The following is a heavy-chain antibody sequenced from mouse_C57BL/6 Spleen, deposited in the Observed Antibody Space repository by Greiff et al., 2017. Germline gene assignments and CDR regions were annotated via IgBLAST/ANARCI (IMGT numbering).Heavy chain of an antibody. J-gene: IGHJ4*01. CDR3: ARETQTAQAHYAMDY. V-gene: IGHV2-2*01. CDR1: GFSLTSYG. Sequence: VMLVESGPGLVQPSQSLSITCTVSGFSLTSYGVHWVRQSPGKGLEWLGVIWSGGSTDYNAAFIYRLSISKDNSKSQVFFKMNSLQADDTAIYYSARETQTAQAHYAMDYWGQGTSVTVSS. CDR2: IWSGGST. D-gene: IGHD3-2*02.